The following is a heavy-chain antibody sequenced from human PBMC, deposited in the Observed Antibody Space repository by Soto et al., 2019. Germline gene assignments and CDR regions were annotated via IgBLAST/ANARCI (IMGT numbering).Heavy chain of an antibody. CDR2: ISGSGGST. CDR3: AKTDFWSGYCPFCYYYMDV. V-gene: IGHV3-23*01. Sequence: GGSLRLSCAASGFTFSSYAMSWVRQAPGKGLEWVSAISGSGGSTYYADSVKGRFTISRDNSKNTLYLQMNSLRAEDTVVYYCAKTDFWSGYCPFCYYYMDVWGKGTTVTVSS. D-gene: IGHD3-3*01. CDR1: GFTFSSYA. J-gene: IGHJ6*03.